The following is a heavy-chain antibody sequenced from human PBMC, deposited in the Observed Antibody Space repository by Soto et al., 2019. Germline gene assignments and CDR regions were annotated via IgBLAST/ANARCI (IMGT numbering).Heavy chain of an antibody. CDR3: ARGYLGSFDY. Sequence: EVQLVESGRGLVQPGGSLRLSCAASGFTFSSYAVHWVRQPTGKGLEWVSVIGSAGDTYYPGSVKGRFTISRENAKNSLYRQMNSLRAEDTAVYYCARGYLGSFDYWGQGTLVTVSS. D-gene: IGHD7-27*01. V-gene: IGHV3-13*01. CDR1: GFTFSSYA. J-gene: IGHJ4*02. CDR2: IGSAGDT.